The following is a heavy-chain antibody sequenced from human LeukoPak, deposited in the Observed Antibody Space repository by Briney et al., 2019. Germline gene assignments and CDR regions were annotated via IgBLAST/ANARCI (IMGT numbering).Heavy chain of an antibody. D-gene: IGHD7-27*01. CDR3: ARDLGKVPAFDY. J-gene: IGHJ4*02. CDR1: GFTFSSYA. CDR2: ISYDGSNK. V-gene: IGHV3-30-3*01. Sequence: GGSLRLSCAASGFTFSSYAMHWVRQAPGKGLEWVAVISYDGSNKYYADSVKGRFTISRDNSKNTLYLQMNSLRAEDTAVYYCARDLGKVPAFDYWGQGTLVTVSS.